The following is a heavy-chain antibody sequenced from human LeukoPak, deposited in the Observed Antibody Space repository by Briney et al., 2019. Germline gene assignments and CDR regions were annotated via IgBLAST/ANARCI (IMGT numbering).Heavy chain of an antibody. D-gene: IGHD6-13*01. V-gene: IGHV1-18*01. CDR1: GYTFTSYG. Sequence: ASMKVSCKTSGYTFTSYGISWVRQAPGQGLEWMGWISADNGKTNYAQKFQGRVTITADESTSTAYRELSSLRSEDTAVYYCAREGMNAFDIWGQGTMVTVSS. CDR2: ISADNGKT. J-gene: IGHJ3*02. CDR3: AREGMNAFDI.